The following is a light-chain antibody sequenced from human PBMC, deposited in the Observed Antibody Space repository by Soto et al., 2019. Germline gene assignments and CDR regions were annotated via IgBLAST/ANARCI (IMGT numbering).Light chain of an antibody. CDR1: QSVSTN. CDR2: AAS. J-gene: IGKJ4*01. V-gene: IGKV3-15*01. Sequence: EIVMTQSPATLSVSPGDRATLSCRASQSVSTNLVWYQHKPGQAPRLLIYAASTRATGIPARFSGSGSGTEFTLTLSSLQSEDFAVYYCQQYNDWPLDLPFGGGTKVEIK. CDR3: QQYNDWPLDLP.